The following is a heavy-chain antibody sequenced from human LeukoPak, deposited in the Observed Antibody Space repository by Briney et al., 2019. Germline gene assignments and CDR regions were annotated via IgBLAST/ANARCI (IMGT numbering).Heavy chain of an antibody. Sequence: AGGSLRLSCAASGFIFSDSAVHWVRQASGKGLEWVGHVRSKPNNYATAYAASVKGRFTISRDDSKNTAYLQMNSLKTEDTAVYYCSSPAHDFDFWSGYYSFWGPGILVTVSS. D-gene: IGHD3-3*01. J-gene: IGHJ4*02. V-gene: IGHV3-73*01. CDR2: VRSKPNNYAT. CDR3: SSPAHDFDFWSGYYSF. CDR1: GFIFSDSA.